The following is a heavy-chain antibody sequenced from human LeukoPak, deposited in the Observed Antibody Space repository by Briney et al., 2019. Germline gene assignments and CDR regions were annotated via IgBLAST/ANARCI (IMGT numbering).Heavy chain of an antibody. CDR2: VTPSGGST. J-gene: IGHJ4*02. V-gene: IGHV1-46*01. CDR3: ARGLYYFDY. CDR1: GYTFTSYY. Sequence: ASVKVSCKAPGYTFTSYYMHWVRQAPGQGLECMGVVTPSGGSTTYAQKFQGRVTMTRDTSTSTVYMELSSLRSEDTAVYYCARGLYYFDYWGQGTLVTVSA.